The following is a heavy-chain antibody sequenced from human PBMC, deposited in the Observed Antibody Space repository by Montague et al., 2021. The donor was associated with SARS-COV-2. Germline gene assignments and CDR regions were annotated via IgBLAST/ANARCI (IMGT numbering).Heavy chain of an antibody. Sequence: SETLSLTCTVSGCSISSSNYYWGWIRQPPWKGLEWIGSIYYSGSTYYNPSLKSRVTILVDTSKNQFSLKLSSVTAADTAVYYCASPTYYYDSSGSDAFDIWGQGTMVTVSS. D-gene: IGHD3-22*01. J-gene: IGHJ3*02. CDR3: ASPTYYYDSSGSDAFDI. CDR1: GCSISSSNYY. CDR2: IYYSGST. V-gene: IGHV4-39*01.